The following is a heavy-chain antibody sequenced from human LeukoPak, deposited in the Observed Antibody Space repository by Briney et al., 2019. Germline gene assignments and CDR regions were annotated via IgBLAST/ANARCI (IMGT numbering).Heavy chain of an antibody. D-gene: IGHD4-23*01. CDR1: GLTFRNAW. Sequence: GGSLRLSCAASGLTFRNAWMNWVRQAPGKGLEWVGRIKSRTDGGTIDSAAPVKGRFTISRDDSRDTLYLEMNSLKTEDTAVYYCTADLPGGYSDYFDYWAREPWSPSPQ. V-gene: IGHV3-15*01. CDR2: IKSRTDGGTI. J-gene: IGHJ4*02. CDR3: TADLPGGYSDYFDY.